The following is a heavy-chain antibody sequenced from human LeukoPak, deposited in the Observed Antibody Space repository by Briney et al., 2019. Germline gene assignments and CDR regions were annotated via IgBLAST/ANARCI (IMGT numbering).Heavy chain of an antibody. J-gene: IGHJ4*02. CDR3: ARGRYSGYEQLGDY. D-gene: IGHD5-12*01. Sequence: PGGSLRLSCAASGFTFSTYSMNWVRQAPGKGLEWVSSISSGSSYIYFADSVKGRFTISRDNAKNSLYLQMNSLRAEDTAVYYCARGRYSGYEQLGDYWGQGTLVTVSS. CDR2: ISSGSSYI. V-gene: IGHV3-21*01. CDR1: GFTFSTYS.